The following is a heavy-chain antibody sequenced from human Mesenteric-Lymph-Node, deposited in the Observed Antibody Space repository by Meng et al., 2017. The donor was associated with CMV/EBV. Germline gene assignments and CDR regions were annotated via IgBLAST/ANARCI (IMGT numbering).Heavy chain of an antibody. CDR3: AKCLKGSGGCQGDF. D-gene: IGHD2-15*01. V-gene: IGHV3-9*01. Sequence: SLKISCAVSGFNFDDYAMHWVRQAPGKGLEWVSSITWNSGRKEYVDSVKGRFTISRDNAKNTVYLQMNSLMTEDAAVYYCAKCLKGSGGCQGDFWGQGTLVTVSS. CDR2: ITWNSGRK. J-gene: IGHJ4*02. CDR1: GFNFDDYA.